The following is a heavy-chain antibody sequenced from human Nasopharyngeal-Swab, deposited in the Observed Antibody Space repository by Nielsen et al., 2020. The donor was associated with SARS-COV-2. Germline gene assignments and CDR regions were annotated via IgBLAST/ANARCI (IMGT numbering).Heavy chain of an antibody. Sequence: GESLKISCKGSGYSFTSNWIGWVRQMPGTGLEWMGIIFPRDSATRYSPSFQAQVTISVDKSINTAYLQWNSLKASDTAMYYCARSSEYCSRGTCRFEYWGQGTLLTVSS. CDR2: IFPRDSAT. D-gene: IGHD2-15*01. CDR3: ARSSEYCSRGTCRFEY. CDR1: GYSFTSNW. J-gene: IGHJ4*02. V-gene: IGHV5-51*01.